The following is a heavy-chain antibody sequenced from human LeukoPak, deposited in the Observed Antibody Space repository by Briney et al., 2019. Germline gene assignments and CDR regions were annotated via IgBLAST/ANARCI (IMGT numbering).Heavy chain of an antibody. CDR2: INWNGIST. Sequence: GGSLRLSCAASGFRVDDYGMTWVRQAPGKGLEWVSGINWNGISTGYADSVKGLFTISRDNAKNSLYLKMNSLRAEDTAVYYCARDVQPFDYWGQGTLVTVSS. J-gene: IGHJ4*02. CDR1: GFRVDDYG. V-gene: IGHV3-20*04. D-gene: IGHD1-1*01. CDR3: ARDVQPFDY.